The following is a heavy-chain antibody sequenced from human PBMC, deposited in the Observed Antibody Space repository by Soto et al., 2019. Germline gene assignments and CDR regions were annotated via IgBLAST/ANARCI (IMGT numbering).Heavy chain of an antibody. CDR3: ARDKITGLFDY. V-gene: IGHV4-34*01. Sequence: QVQLQQWGAGLLKPSETLSLTCAVYGGSFSGYYWTWIRQPPGTGLEWIGEINHSGSTNYHPSLKSRVNISVDTSKNQFSLKLTSVTAADTAVYYCARDKITGLFDYWGQGTLVTVSS. CDR2: INHSGST. D-gene: IGHD2-8*02. J-gene: IGHJ4*02. CDR1: GGSFSGYY.